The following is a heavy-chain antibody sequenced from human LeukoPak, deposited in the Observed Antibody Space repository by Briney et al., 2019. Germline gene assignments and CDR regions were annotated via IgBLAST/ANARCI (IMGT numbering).Heavy chain of an antibody. J-gene: IGHJ4*02. CDR1: GFPFSNRS. CDR3: AKLLPN. V-gene: IGHV3-23*01. CDR2: IGASDGTT. Sequence: PGGSLRLSCAASGFPFSNRSMSWVRQAPGKGLEWVSTIGASDGTTYYADSVKGRFTISRDNSKNTLYLQMNSLRAEDTAIYYCAKLLPNWGQGTLVTVSS.